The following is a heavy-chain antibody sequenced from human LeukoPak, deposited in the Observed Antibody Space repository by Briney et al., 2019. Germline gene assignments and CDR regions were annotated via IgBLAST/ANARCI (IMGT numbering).Heavy chain of an antibody. D-gene: IGHD6-19*01. V-gene: IGHV4-4*02. CDR3: ARDSSGWAFDY. J-gene: IGHJ4*02. CDR2: NSHSGTS. Sequence: SETLSLTCAVSGGSISSSNWWTWVRQPPGKGLEWIGENSHSGTSSYNPSLKSRVTISVDESKSQLSLTLDSVTPEDTAVYYCARDSSGWAFDYWGQGTLVTVSS. CDR1: GGSISSSNW.